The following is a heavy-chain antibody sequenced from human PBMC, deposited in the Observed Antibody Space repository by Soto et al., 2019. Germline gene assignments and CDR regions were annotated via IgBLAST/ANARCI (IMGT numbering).Heavy chain of an antibody. V-gene: IGHV3-21*01. D-gene: IGHD5-12*01. CDR3: ARVRGYSGYDQGY. Sequence: VQLVESGGGLVKPGGSLRLSCAASGFTFSSYSMNWVRQAPGKGLEWVSSISSSSSYIYYADSVKGRFTISRDNAKNSLYLQMNSLRAEDTAVYYCARVRGYSGYDQGYWGQGTLVTVSS. CDR1: GFTFSSYS. CDR2: ISSSSSYI. J-gene: IGHJ4*02.